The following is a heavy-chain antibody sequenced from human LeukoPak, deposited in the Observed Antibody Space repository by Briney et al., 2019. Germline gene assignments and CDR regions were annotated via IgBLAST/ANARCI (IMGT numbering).Heavy chain of an antibody. J-gene: IGHJ4*02. V-gene: IGHV4-61*02. Sequence: TASETLSLTCTVSGGSISSSNYYWNWIRQPAGKGLEWIGRIYTSGSTNYNPSLKSRVTISVDTSKNQFSLKLSSVTAADTAVYYCARGLWFGDENPSYFDYWGQGTLVTVSS. CDR2: IYTSGST. CDR3: ARGLWFGDENPSYFDY. CDR1: GGSISSSNYY. D-gene: IGHD3-10*01.